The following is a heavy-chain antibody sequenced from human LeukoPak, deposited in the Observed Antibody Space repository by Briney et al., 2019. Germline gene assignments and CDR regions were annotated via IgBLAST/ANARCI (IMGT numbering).Heavy chain of an antibody. J-gene: IGHJ1*01. V-gene: IGHV1-69*04. CDR3: ANPLNVDTATRWAEYFQH. CDR1: GGTFSSYA. CDR2: IIPILGIA. D-gene: IGHD5-18*01. Sequence: SVKVSCKASGGTFSSYAISWVRQAHGQGLECMGRIIPILGIANYAQKFQGRVTITADKSTSTAYMELSSLRSEDTAVYYCANPLNVDTATRWAEYFQHWGQGTLVTVSS.